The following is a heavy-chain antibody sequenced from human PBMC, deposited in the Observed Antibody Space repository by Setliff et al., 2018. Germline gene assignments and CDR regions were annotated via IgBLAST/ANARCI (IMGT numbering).Heavy chain of an antibody. Sequence: PSETLSLTCTISGGFTSSFYWSWIRQAPGKGLEWIGYVDRSGSTNFSPSLKSRGTISVDTSKTQVSLTLTSVTAADTAVYYCARDYQGGWFDPWGPGTLVTVSS. J-gene: IGHJ5*02. V-gene: IGHV4-59*01. CDR2: VDRSGST. D-gene: IGHD3-16*01. CDR3: ARDYQGGWFDP. CDR1: GGFTSSFY.